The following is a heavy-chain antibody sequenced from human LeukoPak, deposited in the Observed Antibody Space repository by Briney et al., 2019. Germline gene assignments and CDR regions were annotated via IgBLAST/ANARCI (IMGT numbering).Heavy chain of an antibody. Sequence: GGSLRLSCVASGFTFSSSWMSWVRQAPGKGLEWVAYIKQDGSEQHYVDSVKGRFTISRDNAKNSLYLQMNSLRAEDTAVYYCARDGITMIVPRAFDIWGQGTMVTVSS. D-gene: IGHD3-22*01. J-gene: IGHJ3*02. CDR1: GFTFSSSW. CDR3: ARDGITMIVPRAFDI. V-gene: IGHV3-7*01. CDR2: IKQDGSEQ.